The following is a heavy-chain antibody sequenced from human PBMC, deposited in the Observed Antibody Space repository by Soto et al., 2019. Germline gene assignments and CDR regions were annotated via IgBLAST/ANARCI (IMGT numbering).Heavy chain of an antibody. J-gene: IGHJ4*02. CDR3: ETGPSSSWYLN. V-gene: IGHV1-24*01. Sequence: GASVNLYCKVAGYGLTVLSMHWGRQAPGKGLEWMGGFDPEDGETIYAQKFQGRVTMTEDTSTDTAYMELSSLRSEDTAVYYCETGPSSSWYLNWGQGTLVTVSS. CDR2: FDPEDGET. D-gene: IGHD6-13*01. CDR1: GYGLTVLS.